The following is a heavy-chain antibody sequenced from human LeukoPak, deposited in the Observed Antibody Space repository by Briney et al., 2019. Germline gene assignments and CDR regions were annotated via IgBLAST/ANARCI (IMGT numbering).Heavy chain of an antibody. Sequence: GSMRLSCAASGFMVSRNYMSWVRQAPGKGLEWVSVMYTGGSTYYADSVKGRFTISRDNSKNTLNLQMNSLRAEDTALYYCARRISGGAYAFDIGGQETVVTVSS. J-gene: IGHJ3*02. D-gene: IGHD1-26*01. CDR1: GFMVSRNY. CDR3: ARRISGGAYAFDI. V-gene: IGHV3-53*01. CDR2: MYTGGST.